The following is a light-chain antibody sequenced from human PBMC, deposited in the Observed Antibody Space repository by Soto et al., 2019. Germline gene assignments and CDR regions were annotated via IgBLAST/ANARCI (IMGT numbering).Light chain of an antibody. CDR2: ANN. V-gene: IGLV1-40*01. J-gene: IGLJ1*01. CDR1: SSNIGAGYD. Sequence: QSVLTQPPSVSGAPGQSVTSSCTGSSSNIGAGYDVHWYRQLPGTAPKLLIYANNNRPSGVPGRFSVSKSGTSASLAITGLQAEDEADYYCQSFDSSLSTLYVFGTGTKVTVL. CDR3: QSFDSSLSTLYV.